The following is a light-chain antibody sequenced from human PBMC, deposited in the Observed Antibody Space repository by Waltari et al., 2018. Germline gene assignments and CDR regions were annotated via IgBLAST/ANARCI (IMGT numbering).Light chain of an antibody. CDR3: QQYETYSPYT. V-gene: IGKV1-5*03. CDR1: QTINNW. CDR2: RAS. J-gene: IGKJ2*01. Sequence: DIQMTQSPSTLSASVGHRVTITCRASQTINNWLAWYQQKPGKAPQPLIQRASVLQSGVPSRFIGSGSGTDFTLTISSLQADDFATYYCQQYETYSPYTFGQGTKVDLK.